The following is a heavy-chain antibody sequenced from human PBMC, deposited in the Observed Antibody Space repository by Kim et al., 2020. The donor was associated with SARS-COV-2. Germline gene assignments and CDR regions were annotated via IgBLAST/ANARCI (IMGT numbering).Heavy chain of an antibody. D-gene: IGHD5-12*01. CDR2: IYYSGST. J-gene: IGHJ4*02. Sequence: SETLSLTCTVSGGSISSGGYYWSWIRQHPGKGLEWIGYIYYSGSTYYNPSLKSRVTISVDTSKNQFSLKLSSVTAADTAVYYCVGGGYNAVDYWGQGTLVTVSS. CDR3: VGGGYNAVDY. CDR1: GGSISSGGYY. V-gene: IGHV4-31*03.